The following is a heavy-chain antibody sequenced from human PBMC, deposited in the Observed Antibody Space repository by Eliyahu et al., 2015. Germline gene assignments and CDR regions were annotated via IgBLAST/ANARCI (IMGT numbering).Heavy chain of an antibody. CDR1: GGSISSYY. J-gene: IGHJ1*01. D-gene: IGHD3-22*01. CDR3: ARGDKGIYYDSSEMYFQH. V-gene: IGHV4-4*09. Sequence: QVQLQESGPGLVKPSETLSLTCTXSGGSISSYYWSWIRQPPGKGLEWIGYIYTSGSTNYNPSLKSRVTISVDTSKNQFSLKLSSVTAADTAVYYCARGDKGIYYDSSEMYFQHWGQGTLVTVSS. CDR2: IYTSGST.